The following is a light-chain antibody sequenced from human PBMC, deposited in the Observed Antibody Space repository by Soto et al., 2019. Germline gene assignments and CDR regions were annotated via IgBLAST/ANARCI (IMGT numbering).Light chain of an antibody. CDR3: QQYNNWPT. J-gene: IGKJ5*01. V-gene: IGKV3-11*01. CDR2: DAS. Sequence: ETVLTQSPSTLSFSPLERATLSCRASESVRSYLAWYQQKPGQAPRLLICDASKRVTGIPARFSGSGSGTDFTLTISSLEPGDFAVYYCQQYNNWPTFGQGTRLEIK. CDR1: ESVRSY.